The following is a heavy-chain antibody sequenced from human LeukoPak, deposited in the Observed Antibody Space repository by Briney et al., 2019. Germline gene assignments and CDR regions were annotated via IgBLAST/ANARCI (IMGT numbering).Heavy chain of an antibody. CDR2: IWYDGSNK. Sequence: GGSLRLSCAASGFTFSSYGMHWVRQAPGKGLEWVAVIWYDGSNKYYADSVKGRFTISRDNSKNTLYLQMNSLRAEDTGVYYCARRTTQKSFDYWGQGTLVTVSS. V-gene: IGHV3-33*01. CDR3: ARRTTQKSFDY. D-gene: IGHD1-1*01. CDR1: GFTFSSYG. J-gene: IGHJ4*02.